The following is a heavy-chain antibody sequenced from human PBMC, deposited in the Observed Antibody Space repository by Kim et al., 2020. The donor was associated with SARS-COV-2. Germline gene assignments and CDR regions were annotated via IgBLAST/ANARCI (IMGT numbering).Heavy chain of an antibody. CDR3: ARGLTYYDILTGYYPTVD. CDR2: IYYSGST. J-gene: IGHJ4*01. D-gene: IGHD3-9*01. V-gene: IGHV4-39*07. CDR1: GGSISSSSYY. Sequence: SETLSLTCTVSGGSISSSSYYWGWIRQPPGKGLEWIGSIYYSGSTSYNPSLKSRVTISVATSKNQFSLKLSSVTATDTAVYYCARGLTYYDILTGYYPTVDWGQGTLVTVSS.